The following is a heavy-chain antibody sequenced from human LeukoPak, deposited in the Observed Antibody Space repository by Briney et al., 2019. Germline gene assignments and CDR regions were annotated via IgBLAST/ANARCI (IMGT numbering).Heavy chain of an antibody. CDR1: GGSISSYY. CDR3: ARVRIGETSYDASDV. J-gene: IGHJ3*01. D-gene: IGHD1-26*01. V-gene: IGHV4-59*13. Sequence: NPSETLSLTRTVSGGSISSYYCTWIRQPPGKGLEWIGDIYITGSTNYNPYLKRRVTMSVDTSKNQFSLRLSSVTAADTAVYYCARVRIGETSYDASDVWGLGTMVTVSS. CDR2: IYITGST.